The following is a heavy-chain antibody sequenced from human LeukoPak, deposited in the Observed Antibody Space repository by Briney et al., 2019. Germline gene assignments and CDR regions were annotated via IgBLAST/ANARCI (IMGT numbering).Heavy chain of an antibody. J-gene: IGHJ4*02. V-gene: IGHV4-59*01. D-gene: IGHD4-17*01. CDR3: ARVGPTIYGTFDY. Sequence: SETLSLTCTVSGGSISSYYWSWIRQPPGKGLEWIGYIYYSGSTNYNPSLKSRVTISVDTSKNQFSLKLSSVTAADTAVYYCARVGPTIYGTFDYWGQGTLVTVSS. CDR1: GGSISSYY. CDR2: IYYSGST.